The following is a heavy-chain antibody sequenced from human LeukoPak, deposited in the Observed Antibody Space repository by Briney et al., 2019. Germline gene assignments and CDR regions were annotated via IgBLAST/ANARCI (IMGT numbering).Heavy chain of an antibody. Sequence: GGSLRLSCAAFGFTFSSYWMSWVRQAPGKGLEWVANIKQDGSEKYYVDSVKGRFTISRDNAKNSLYLQMNSLRAEDTAVYYCARESARRDGYNTRAFDIWGQGTMVTVSS. V-gene: IGHV3-7*01. J-gene: IGHJ3*02. CDR3: ARESARRDGYNTRAFDI. CDR1: GFTFSSYW. D-gene: IGHD5-24*01. CDR2: IKQDGSEK.